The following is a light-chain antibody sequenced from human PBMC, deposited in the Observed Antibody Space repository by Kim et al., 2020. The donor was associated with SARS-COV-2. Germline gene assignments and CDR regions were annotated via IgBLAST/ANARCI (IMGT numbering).Light chain of an antibody. CDR2: AAS. V-gene: IGKV1-39*01. CDR3: QQSYSTPLHS. J-gene: IGKJ2*03. CDR1: QNIGKY. Sequence: ASVCDRVTITFRANQNIGKYLNWYYHKPGKAPQLLIYAASSLRSGVPSRFSGSGSGTDFTLTISSLQPDDFATYYCQQSYSTPLHSFGQGTKLDI.